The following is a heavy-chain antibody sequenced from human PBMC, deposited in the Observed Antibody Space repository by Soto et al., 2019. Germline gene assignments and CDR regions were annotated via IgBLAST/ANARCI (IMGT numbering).Heavy chain of an antibody. V-gene: IGHV1-69*01. D-gene: IGHD1-26*01. CDR1: GGTFSSYA. CDR2: IIPIFGTA. Sequence: QVQLVQSGAEVKKPGSSVKVSCKASGGTFSSYAISWVRQAPGQGLEWMGGIIPIFGTANYAQKFQGRVTSTADESTSTAYMELSSLRSEDTAVYYCARAGSFTGSLSSDAFDIWGQGTMVTVSS. CDR3: ARAGSFTGSLSSDAFDI. J-gene: IGHJ3*02.